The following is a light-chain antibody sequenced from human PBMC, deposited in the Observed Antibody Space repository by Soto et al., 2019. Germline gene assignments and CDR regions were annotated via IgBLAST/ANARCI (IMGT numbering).Light chain of an antibody. J-gene: IGLJ2*01. Sequence: QLVLTQSPSASASLGASVKLTCTLSSGHSSYAIAWHQQQPEKGPRFLMKLNSDGRHSKGDGIPDRFSGSSSGAERYLTISSLQSEDEADYYCQTWGTGIYVVFGGGTKVTVL. CDR1: SGHSSYA. CDR2: LNSDGRH. V-gene: IGLV4-69*01. CDR3: QTWGTGIYVV.